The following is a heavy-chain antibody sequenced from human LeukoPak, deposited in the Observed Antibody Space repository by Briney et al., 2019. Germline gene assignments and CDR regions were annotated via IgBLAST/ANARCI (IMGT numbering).Heavy chain of an antibody. V-gene: IGHV3-30*02. J-gene: IGHJ4*02. D-gene: IGHD6-19*01. CDR3: AKGPYSSGWNPPTYYFDY. CDR2: IRYDGSNK. CDR1: GFTFSSYA. Sequence: GGSLRLSCAASGFTFSSYAMSWVRQAPGKGLEWVAVIRYDGSNKYYADSVKGRFTISRDNSKNTLYLQMNSLRAEDTAVYYCAKGPYSSGWNPPTYYFDYWGQGTLVTVSS.